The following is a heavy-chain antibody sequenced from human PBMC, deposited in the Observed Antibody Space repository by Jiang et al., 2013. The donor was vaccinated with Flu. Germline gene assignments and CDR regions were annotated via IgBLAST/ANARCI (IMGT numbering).Heavy chain of an antibody. J-gene: IGHJ4*02. Sequence: VQLLESGGGLVQPGGSLRLSCAASGFTFSNYAMNWVRQAPGKGLEWVSGISGRGGSTYYADSVKGRFTISRDNSRNTLYLEMTSLRADDTAVYYCANRGNTYFDFWGQGTLVTVSS. V-gene: IGHV3-23*01. D-gene: IGHD5-12*01. CDR1: GFTFSNYA. CDR2: ISGRGGST. CDR3: ANRGNTYFDF.